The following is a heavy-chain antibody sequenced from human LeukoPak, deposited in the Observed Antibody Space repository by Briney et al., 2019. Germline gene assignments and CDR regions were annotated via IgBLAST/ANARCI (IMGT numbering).Heavy chain of an antibody. Sequence: KPGGSLRLSCVASGFAFETYTMNWVRQAPGKGLEWVSVISSRSRTIYYADSVKGRFTISRDNAQNSLYLQMDSLRVEDTAVYYCATSAVGGPNDYWGQGTLVTVSS. V-gene: IGHV3-21*01. J-gene: IGHJ4*02. CDR3: ATSAVGGPNDY. CDR1: GFAFETYT. D-gene: IGHD6-13*01. CDR2: ISSRSRTI.